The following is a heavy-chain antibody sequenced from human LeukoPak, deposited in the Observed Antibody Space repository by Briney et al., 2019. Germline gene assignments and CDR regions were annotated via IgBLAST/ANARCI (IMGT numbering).Heavy chain of an antibody. Sequence: AGGSLRLSCAASGFTFSDYYMSWIRQAPGKGLEWVSYISSSGSTIYYADSVKGRFTISRDNAKNSLYLQMNSLRAEDTAVYYCARDGFNDVVSYFDCWGQGTLVTVSS. V-gene: IGHV3-11*01. CDR2: ISSSGSTI. CDR1: GFTFSDYY. J-gene: IGHJ4*02. CDR3: ARDGFNDVVSYFDC. D-gene: IGHD2-21*01.